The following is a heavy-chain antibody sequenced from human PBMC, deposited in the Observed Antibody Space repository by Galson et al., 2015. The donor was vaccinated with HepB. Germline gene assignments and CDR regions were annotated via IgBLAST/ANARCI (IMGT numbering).Heavy chain of an antibody. CDR1: GFSLTTIGVG. CDR2: IYRDDDK. Sequence: PALVKPTQTLTLTCTFSGFSLTTIGVGVGWIRQPPGKALQWLALIYRDDDKRYSPSLKSRLTITKDTSKNQVVLTMTIMDPVDTATYDCARSRNELLVAFAMDVWGQGTSIIVSS. D-gene: IGHD1-26*01. CDR3: ARSRNELLVAFAMDV. V-gene: IGHV2-5*02. J-gene: IGHJ6*02.